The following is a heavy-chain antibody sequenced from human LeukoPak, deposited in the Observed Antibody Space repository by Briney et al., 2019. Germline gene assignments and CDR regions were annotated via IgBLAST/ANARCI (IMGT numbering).Heavy chain of an antibody. CDR1: GYTFSSYD. Sequence: ASVKVSCKASGYTFSSYDINWVRQATGQGLEWMGWMNPNSGNTGYAQKFQGRVTMTRNTSISTAYMELSSLRSEDTAVYYCAVVDTVKVGSFDHWGQGTLVTVSS. D-gene: IGHD5-18*01. V-gene: IGHV1-8*01. CDR2: MNPNSGNT. J-gene: IGHJ4*02. CDR3: AVVDTVKVGSFDH.